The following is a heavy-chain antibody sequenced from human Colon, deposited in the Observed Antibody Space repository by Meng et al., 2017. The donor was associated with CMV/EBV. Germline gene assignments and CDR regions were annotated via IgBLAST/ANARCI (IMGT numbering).Heavy chain of an antibody. CDR1: GFSFGDYG. Sequence: GGPLRLSCAASGFSFGDYGMSWVRQAPGKGLEWVSGINWNGGRTGYADSVKGRFTISRDNAKNSLYLQMNSLRAEDTALYHCARGKGYCSSSDCSLGTNYYYYYGMDVWGQGTTVTVSS. V-gene: IGHV3-20*01. D-gene: IGHD2-2*01. CDR3: ARGKGYCSSSDCSLGTNYYYYYGMDV. CDR2: INWNGGRT. J-gene: IGHJ6*02.